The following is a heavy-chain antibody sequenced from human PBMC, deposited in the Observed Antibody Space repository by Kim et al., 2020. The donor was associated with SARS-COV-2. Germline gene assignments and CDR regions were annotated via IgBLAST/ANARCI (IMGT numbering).Heavy chain of an antibody. CDR3: VKHPGAVDGMRSWYFGL. D-gene: IGHD6-19*01. J-gene: IGHJ2*01. CDR2: ISDSGGTT. Sequence: GGSLRLSCAASGFTFSKYAMSWVRQTPGKGLEWVSGISDSGGTTYTADSVAGRFIISRDNSKTTLHLQMNNPRAEDTAFYYCVKHPGAVDGMRSWYFGL. V-gene: IGHV3-23*01. CDR1: GFTFSKYA.